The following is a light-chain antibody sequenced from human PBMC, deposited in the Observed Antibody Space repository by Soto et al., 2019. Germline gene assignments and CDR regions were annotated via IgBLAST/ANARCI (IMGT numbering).Light chain of an antibody. CDR1: SSGVGTYNL. V-gene: IGLV2-23*01. J-gene: IGLJ3*02. CDR3: CSYAGSSIWV. Sequence: QSVLTQPASVSGSPGQSITISCTGTSSGVGTYNLVSWYQQHPGNAPKIIIYDGSKRPSGVSNRFTGSKSGNTASLTSSGLQAEDEADYYCCSYAGSSIWVFGGGTKLTVL. CDR2: DGS.